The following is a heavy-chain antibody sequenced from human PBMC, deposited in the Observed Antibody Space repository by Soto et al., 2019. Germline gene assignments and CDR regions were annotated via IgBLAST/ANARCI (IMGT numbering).Heavy chain of an antibody. Sequence: PGGSLRLSCAASGFTFSSYGMHWVRQAPGKGLEWVAVVSYDGSNKYYADSVKGRFTISRDNSKNTLYLQMNSLRAEDTAVYYCAIESMVRGVQFDYWGQGTLVTVSS. CDR3: AIESMVRGVQFDY. CDR1: GFTFSSYG. V-gene: IGHV3-30*03. J-gene: IGHJ4*02. D-gene: IGHD3-10*01. CDR2: VSYDGSNK.